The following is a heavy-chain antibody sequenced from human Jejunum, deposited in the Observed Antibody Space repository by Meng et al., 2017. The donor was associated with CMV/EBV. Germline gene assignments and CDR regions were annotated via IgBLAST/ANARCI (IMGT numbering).Heavy chain of an antibody. CDR1: GFTFSTFA. Sequence: GFTFSTFAMGWVRQAPGKGLEWVSSIYYGGGATHYTDSVKGRFTISRDTSENTLYLQMSSLRVDDTALYYCAKGVTSGSTYRAFDILGQGTKVTVSS. CDR2: IYYGGGAT. CDR3: AKGVTSGSTYRAFDI. D-gene: IGHD3-22*01. V-gene: IGHV3-23*03. J-gene: IGHJ3*02.